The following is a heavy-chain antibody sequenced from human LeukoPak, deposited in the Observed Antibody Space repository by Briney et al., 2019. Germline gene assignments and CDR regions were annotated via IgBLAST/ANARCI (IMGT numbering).Heavy chain of an antibody. V-gene: IGHV3-33*06. CDR2: IWYDGSNK. D-gene: IGHD2-2*01. CDR1: GFTFSSYG. CDR3: AKDSGDCSSTSCLYYYYYYYTDV. Sequence: GGSLRLSCAASGFTFSSYGMHWVRQTPGEGLEWVAVIWYDGSNKYYADSVKGRFTISRDNSKNTLYLQMNSLRAEDTAVYYCAKDSGDCSSTSCLYYYYYYYTDVWGKGTTVTVSS. J-gene: IGHJ6*03.